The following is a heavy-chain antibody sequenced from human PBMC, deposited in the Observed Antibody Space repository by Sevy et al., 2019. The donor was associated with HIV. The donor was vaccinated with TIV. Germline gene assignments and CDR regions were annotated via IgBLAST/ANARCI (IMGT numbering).Heavy chain of an antibody. CDR1: GFTFDDYA. Sequence: GGSLRLSCAASGFTFDDYAMHWVRQAPGKGLEWVSGISWNSGSIGYADSVKGRFTISRDNAKNSLYLQMNSLRAEDTALHYCAKDLGGTMVRGVIVEPGPFDYWGQGTLVTVSS. V-gene: IGHV3-9*01. CDR3: AKDLGGTMVRGVIVEPGPFDY. D-gene: IGHD3-10*01. CDR2: ISWNSGSI. J-gene: IGHJ4*02.